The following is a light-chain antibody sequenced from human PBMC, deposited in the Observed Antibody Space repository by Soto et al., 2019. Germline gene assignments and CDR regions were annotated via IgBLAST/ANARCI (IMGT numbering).Light chain of an antibody. CDR3: QSYDSSLSGYV. Sequence: HSVLTQPPSLSEAPGQRVTISCTGSSSNIGAGYEAHWYQQVPGTAPKLLIYENNNRPSGVPDRFSGSKSGTSASLAITGLQAEDEAEYYCQSYDSSLSGYVFGTGTKLTVL. V-gene: IGLV1-40*01. CDR1: SSNIGAGYE. J-gene: IGLJ1*01. CDR2: ENN.